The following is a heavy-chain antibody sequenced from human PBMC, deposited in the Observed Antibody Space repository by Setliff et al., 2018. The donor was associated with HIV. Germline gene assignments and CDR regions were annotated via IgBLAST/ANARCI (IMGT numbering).Heavy chain of an antibody. CDR1: GGSISSHY. D-gene: IGHD5-18*01. J-gene: IGHJ2*01. CDR3: ARGGSAMVPGRNYWYFDL. Sequence: SETLSPTCTVYGGSISSHYWNWIRQPPGKGLEWIGYIYNSGTTNYNPSLRSRVATSVDTSKNQFSLKLSSVTAVDTAVYFCARGGSAMVPGRNYWYFDLWGRGTLVTSPQ. V-gene: IGHV4-59*11. CDR2: IYNSGTT.